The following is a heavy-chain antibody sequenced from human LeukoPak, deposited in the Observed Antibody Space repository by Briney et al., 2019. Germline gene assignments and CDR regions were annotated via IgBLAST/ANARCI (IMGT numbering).Heavy chain of an antibody. CDR2: ISDNGDRT. J-gene: IGHJ4*02. CDR3: VRNLYKAYFAY. V-gene: IGHV3-23*01. CDR1: GFPFSNYV. D-gene: IGHD1-1*01. Sequence: QPRGSLRLSCAASGFPFSNYVMSCVRQAPRKGLDWVSTISDNGDRTDYADSVKGRFTVSRDNSKNTLYLQMSSLRAEDTAVYYCVRNLYKAYFAYWGQGTLVTVSS.